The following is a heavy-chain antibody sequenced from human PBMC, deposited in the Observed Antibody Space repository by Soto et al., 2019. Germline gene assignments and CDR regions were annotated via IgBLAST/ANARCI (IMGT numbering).Heavy chain of an antibody. V-gene: IGHV4-34*01. CDR1: GGSFSGYY. CDR2: INHSGST. Sequence: SETLSLTCAVYGGSFSGYYWSWIRQPPGKGLEWIGEINHSGSTNYNPSLKSRVTISVDTSKNQFSRKLSSVTAADAAVYYCARGKDGSGSDYYYDMDGWGKGTTGTVSS. J-gene: IGHJ6*03. CDR3: ARGKDGSGSDYYYDMDG. D-gene: IGHD3-10*01.